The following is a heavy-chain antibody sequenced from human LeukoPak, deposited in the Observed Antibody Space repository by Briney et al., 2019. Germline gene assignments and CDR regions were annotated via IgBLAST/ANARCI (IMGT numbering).Heavy chain of an antibody. J-gene: IGHJ6*02. CDR1: GFTFRSYG. CDR2: ISYDGSNK. Sequence: GGSLRLSCGASGFTFRSYGMYWVRQAPGKGLEWVAVISYDGSNKYYADSVKGRFTISRDNSKNTLYLQMNSLRAEDTAVYYCAKDPIVVVISYGMDVWGQGTTVTVSS. D-gene: IGHD3-22*01. CDR3: AKDPIVVVISYGMDV. V-gene: IGHV3-30*18.